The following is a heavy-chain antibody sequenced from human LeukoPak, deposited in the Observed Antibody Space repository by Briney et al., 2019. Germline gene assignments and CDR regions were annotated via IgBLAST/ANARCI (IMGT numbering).Heavy chain of an antibody. J-gene: IGHJ4*02. Sequence: SQTLSLTCTVSGCSISSGSYYWSWIRQPAGKGLEWIGRIYTSGSTNYNPSLKSRVTISVDTSKNQFSLKLSSVTAADTAVYYCARRGWLRTFDYWGQGTLVTVSS. V-gene: IGHV4-61*02. CDR3: ARRGWLRTFDY. CDR1: GCSISSGSYY. D-gene: IGHD5-12*01. CDR2: IYTSGST.